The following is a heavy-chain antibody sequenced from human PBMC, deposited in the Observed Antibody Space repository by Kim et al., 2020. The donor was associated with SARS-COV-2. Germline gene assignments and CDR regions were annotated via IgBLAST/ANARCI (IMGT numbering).Heavy chain of an antibody. CDR1: GFTFSGYW. V-gene: IGHV3-74*01. J-gene: IGHJ4*02. CDR2: ISSDGSGT. CDR3: ARDVSKRVDY. D-gene: IGHD6-13*01. Sequence: GGSLRLSCVASGFTFSGYWMHWVRQGPGKGLLWISGISSDGSGTTYADSVKGRFIISRDNAKNTLYLQMNSLTVEDTALYYCARDVSKRVDYWGQGTLVT.